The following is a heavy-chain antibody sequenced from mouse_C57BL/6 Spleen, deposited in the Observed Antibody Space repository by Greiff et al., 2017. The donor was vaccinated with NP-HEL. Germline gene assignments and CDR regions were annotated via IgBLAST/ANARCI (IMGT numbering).Heavy chain of an antibody. Sequence: EVKLMESGPELVKPGASVKISCKASGYSFTGYYMNWVKQSPEKSLEWIGGINPSTGGTTYNQKFKAKATLTVDKSSSTAYMQLKSLTSEDSAVYYCARHETTVVDWYFDVWGTGTTVTVSS. J-gene: IGHJ1*03. CDR3: ARHETTVVDWYFDV. CDR1: GYSFTGYY. CDR2: INPSTGGT. D-gene: IGHD1-1*01. V-gene: IGHV1-42*01.